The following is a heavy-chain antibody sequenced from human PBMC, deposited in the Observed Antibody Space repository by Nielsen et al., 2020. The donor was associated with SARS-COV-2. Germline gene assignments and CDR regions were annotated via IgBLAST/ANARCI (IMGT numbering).Heavy chain of an antibody. CDR3: ARGEEIVVVPAAGGWFDP. Sequence: SETLSLTCAVYGGSFSGYYWSWIRQPPGKGLEWIGEINHSGSTNYNPSLKSRVTISVDTSKNQFSLKLSSVTAADTAVYYCARGEEIVVVPAAGGWFDPWGQGTLATVSS. D-gene: IGHD2-2*01. CDR1: GGSFSGYY. CDR2: INHSGST. V-gene: IGHV4-34*01. J-gene: IGHJ5*02.